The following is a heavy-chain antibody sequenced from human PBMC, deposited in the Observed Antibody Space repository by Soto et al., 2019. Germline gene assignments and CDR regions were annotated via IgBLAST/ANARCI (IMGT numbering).Heavy chain of an antibody. V-gene: IGHV1-18*04. J-gene: IGHJ4*02. Sequence: AASVKVSCKASGYTFTSYGIGWVRQAPGQGLEWMGWISAYNGNTNYAQKLQGRVTMTTDTSTSTAYMELRSLSSDDTAVYYCARDTHDSPTYCGGDRYFDYWGQGTLVTVSS. CDR2: ISAYNGNT. CDR3: ARDTHDSPTYCGGDRYFDY. CDR1: GYTFTSYG. D-gene: IGHD2-21*02.